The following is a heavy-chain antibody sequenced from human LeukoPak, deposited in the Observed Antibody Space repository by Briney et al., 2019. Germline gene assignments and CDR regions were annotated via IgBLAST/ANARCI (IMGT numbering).Heavy chain of an antibody. Sequence: GGFLRLSCAVSGFTVSSNLMRWVGQDPGKGLEWVSVLFGGGNSYYAESVKGRFTISSDKSKNALFLQMDSLRVEDTAVYYCVRGTTVATLYSFDYWGQGTLVTVCS. D-gene: IGHD4-23*01. CDR3: VRGTTVATLYSFDY. J-gene: IGHJ4*02. V-gene: IGHV3-53*01. CDR1: GFTVSSNL. CDR2: LFGGGNS.